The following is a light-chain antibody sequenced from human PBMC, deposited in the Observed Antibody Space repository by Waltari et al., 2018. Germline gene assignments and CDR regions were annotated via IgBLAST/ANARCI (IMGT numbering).Light chain of an antibody. CDR3: QQYISYPYT. J-gene: IGKJ2*01. CDR1: QSISSW. Sequence: DIQMTQSPSTLSASVGDRVTITCRASQSISSWLAWYQQKPGKAPKLLIDKASSLESGVPSRFGGSGSGTDFTLTISSLQPDDFATYYCQQYISYPYTFGQGTKLEIK. V-gene: IGKV1-5*03. CDR2: KAS.